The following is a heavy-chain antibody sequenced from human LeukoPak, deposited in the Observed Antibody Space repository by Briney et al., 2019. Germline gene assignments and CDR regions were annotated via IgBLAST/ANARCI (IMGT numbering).Heavy chain of an antibody. CDR3: ARAGGESITIFGVAHWPLDY. J-gene: IGHJ4*02. V-gene: IGHV3-66*01. CDR1: GFTVSSNY. D-gene: IGHD3-3*01. CDR2: IYSGGST. Sequence: PGGSLRLSCAASGFTVSSNYMSWVRQAPGKGLEWVLVIYSGGSTYYADSVKGRFAISRDNSKNTLYLQMNSLRAEDTAVYYCARAGGESITIFGVAHWPLDYWGQGTLVTVSS.